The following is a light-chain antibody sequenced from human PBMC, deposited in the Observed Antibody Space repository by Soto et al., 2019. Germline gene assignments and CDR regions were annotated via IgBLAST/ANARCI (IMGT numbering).Light chain of an antibody. J-gene: IGKJ4*01. CDR3: QQYNSYSLT. V-gene: IGKV1-27*01. CDR2: AAS. Sequence: DIQITQSPSSLSASVGDRVPLTCRASRGISNYLAWYQQKPGKVPKLLIYAASTLQSGVPSRFSGSGSGTDFTLTISSLQPEDVATYYCQQYNSYSLTFGGGTKVDIK. CDR1: RGISNY.